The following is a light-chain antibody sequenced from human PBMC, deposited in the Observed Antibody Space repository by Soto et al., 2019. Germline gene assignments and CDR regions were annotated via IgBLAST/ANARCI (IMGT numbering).Light chain of an antibody. CDR2: GAS. CDR1: QSISSSF. CDR3: QQCGSSPET. J-gene: IGKJ1*01. Sequence: DIVLTQSPGTLSLSPGQRATLSCRASQSISSSFLAWYQQKPGQAPRLLIYGASSRATGIPDRFSGSGSGTDFTLTISRLEPEDFAVHYCQQCGSSPETFGQGTKVDIK. V-gene: IGKV3-20*01.